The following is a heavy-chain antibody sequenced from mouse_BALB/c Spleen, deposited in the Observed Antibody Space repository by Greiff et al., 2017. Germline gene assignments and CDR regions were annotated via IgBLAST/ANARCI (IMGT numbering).Heavy chain of an antibody. J-gene: IGHJ3*01. D-gene: IGHD4-1*01. CDR1: GYAFTNYL. V-gene: IGHV1-54*03. CDR2: INPGSGGT. Sequence: QVQLQQSGAELVRPGTSVKVSCKASGYAFTNYLIEWVKQRPGQGLEWIGVINPGSGGTNYNEKFKGKATLTADKSSSTAYMQLSSLTSDDSAVYFCARGGTGQFADWGQGTLVTVSA. CDR3: ARGGTGQFAD.